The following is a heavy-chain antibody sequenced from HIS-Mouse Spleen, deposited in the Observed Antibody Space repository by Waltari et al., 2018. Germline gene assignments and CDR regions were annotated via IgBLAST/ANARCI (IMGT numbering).Heavy chain of an antibody. V-gene: IGHV1-2*02. Sequence: QVQLVQSGAEVKKPGASVKVSCKASGYTFTGYYMHWVRQAPGQGLEWMGRINHKMGGTTYAQKVQGRGTRTRDTSISTAYMELSRLRSDETAVYYCARDSPGGLGGLFDIWGQGTMVTVSS. CDR3: ARDSPGGLGGLFDI. CDR1: GYTFTGYY. CDR2: INHKMGGT. D-gene: IGHD3-16*01. J-gene: IGHJ3*02.